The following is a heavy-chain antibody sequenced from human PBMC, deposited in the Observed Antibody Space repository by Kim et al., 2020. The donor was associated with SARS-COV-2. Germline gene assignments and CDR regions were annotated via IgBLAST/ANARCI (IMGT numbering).Heavy chain of an antibody. CDR3: ARLRYDSSAYYLDY. V-gene: IGHV4-39*01. D-gene: IGHD3-22*01. CDR2: IYYSGST. J-gene: IGHJ4*02. CDR1: GGSISNNNYH. Sequence: SETLSLTCTVSGGSISNNNYHWGWIRQPPGKGLEWIGSIYYSGSTYYDPSLKSRATMSVDTSKNQYSLRLSSVTAADTAVYYCARLRYDSSAYYLDYWGQGTLVTVSS.